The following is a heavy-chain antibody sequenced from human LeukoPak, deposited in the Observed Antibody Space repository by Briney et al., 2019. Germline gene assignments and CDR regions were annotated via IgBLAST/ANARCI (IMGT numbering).Heavy chain of an antibody. V-gene: IGHV4-34*01. CDR1: GGSFSGYS. CDR2: INESETT. D-gene: IGHD2-15*01. Sequence: SETLSLTCAVYGGSFSGYSWSWIRQPPGEGLEWIGEINESETTNYKSSLKSRVTISVDTSKRQLSLKLTSVTAADTAVYYCVRHSPLVAATVAFDFWGQGTMITVSS. CDR3: VRHSPLVAATVAFDF. J-gene: IGHJ3*01.